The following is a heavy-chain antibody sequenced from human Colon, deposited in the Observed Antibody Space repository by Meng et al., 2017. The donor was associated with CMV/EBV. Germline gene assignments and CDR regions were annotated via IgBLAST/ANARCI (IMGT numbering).Heavy chain of an antibody. CDR2: ISGSGDTT. V-gene: IGHV3-23*01. CDR1: GFTFSNNA. CDR3: SRSRDPYNGFLDF. Sequence: LGAGGGSVQPGGSLRLSCATSGFTFSNNAMSWVRQAPGKGLEWVSTISGSGDTTYYADSVKGRCTISRDSSKNMLYLQMNSLRAEDTALYYCSRSRDPYNGFLDFWGQGALVTVSS. D-gene: IGHD5-24*01. J-gene: IGHJ4*02.